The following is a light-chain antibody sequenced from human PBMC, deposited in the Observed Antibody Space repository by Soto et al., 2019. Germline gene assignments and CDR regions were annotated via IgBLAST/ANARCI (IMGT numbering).Light chain of an antibody. CDR3: AAWDDSLKGRV. CDR2: FNN. V-gene: IGLV1-44*01. J-gene: IGLJ2*01. CDR1: SSNIGSNT. Sequence: QSVLTQPPSASGTPGQRVTISCSGSSSNIGSNTVNWYQQLPGMAPKLLIYFNNQRPSGVPDRFSGSKSGTSASLAISGLQSEDEADYYCAAWDDSLKGRVFGGGTKLTVL.